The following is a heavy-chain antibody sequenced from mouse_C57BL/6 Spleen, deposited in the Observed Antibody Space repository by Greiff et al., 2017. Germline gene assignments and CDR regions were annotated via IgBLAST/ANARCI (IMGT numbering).Heavy chain of an antibody. CDR3: ARKGPTATLDY. V-gene: IGHV5-17*01. D-gene: IGHD1-2*01. Sequence: DVHLVESGGGLVKPGGSLKLSCAASGFTFSDYGMHWVRQAPEKGLEWVAYISSGSSTIYYADTVKGRFTISRDNAKNTRFLQMTSLRSEVTAMYYCARKGPTATLDYWGQGTTLTVSS. CDR1: GFTFSDYG. CDR2: ISSGSSTI. J-gene: IGHJ2*01.